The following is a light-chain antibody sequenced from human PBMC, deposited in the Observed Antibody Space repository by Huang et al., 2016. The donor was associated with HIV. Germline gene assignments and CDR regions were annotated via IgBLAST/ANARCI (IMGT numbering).Light chain of an antibody. CDR1: QSLLHSDGNTY. CDR3: MQGTLWPLT. Sequence: DVVMTQSPLSLPVTLGQPASISCRSSQSLLHSDGNTYLIWLTQRPGHSPRRLIYKVANRDSWVPDRFSGSGSGADFTLRISRVEPEDVGVYYCMQGTLWPLTFGGGTKVEIK. CDR2: KVA. J-gene: IGKJ4*01. V-gene: IGKV2-30*02.